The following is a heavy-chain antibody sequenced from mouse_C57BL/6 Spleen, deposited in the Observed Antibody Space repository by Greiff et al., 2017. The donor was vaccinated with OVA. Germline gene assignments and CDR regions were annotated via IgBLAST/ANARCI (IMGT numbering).Heavy chain of an antibody. J-gene: IGHJ2*01. D-gene: IGHD2-4*01. CDR3: AVCYDYDGPFDY. Sequence: QVQLQQPGAELVKPGASVKMSCKASGYTFTSYWITWVKQRPGQGLEWIGDIYPGSGSTNYNEKFKSKATLTVDTSSSTAYMQLSSLTSEDSAVYYCAVCYDYDGPFDYWGQGTTLTVSS. V-gene: IGHV1-55*01. CDR2: IYPGSGST. CDR1: GYTFTSYW.